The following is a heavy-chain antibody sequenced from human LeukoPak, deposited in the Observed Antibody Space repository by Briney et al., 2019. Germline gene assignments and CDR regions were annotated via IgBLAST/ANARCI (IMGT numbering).Heavy chain of an antibody. CDR3: ASGYSGYFDY. CDR2: INHSGST. CDR1: GGSFSGYY. J-gene: IGHJ4*02. V-gene: IGHV4-34*01. D-gene: IGHD2-21*01. Sequence: SETLSLTCAVYGGSFSGYYWSWIRQPPGKGLEWIGEINHSGSTNYNPSLKSRVTISVDTSKNQFSLKLSSVIAADTAVYYCASGYSGYFDYWGQGTLVTVSS.